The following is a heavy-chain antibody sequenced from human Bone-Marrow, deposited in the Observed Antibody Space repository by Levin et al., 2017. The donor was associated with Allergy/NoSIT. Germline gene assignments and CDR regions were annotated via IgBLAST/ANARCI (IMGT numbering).Heavy chain of an antibody. CDR3: ARYGAAAAARGGMDV. CDR1: GFTFSSYG. Sequence: LSLTCAASGFTFSSYGMHWVRQAPGKGLEWVAVIWYDGSNKYYADSVKGRFTISRDNSKNTLYLQMNSLRAEDTAVYYCARYGAAAAARGGMDVWGQGTTVTVSS. CDR2: IWYDGSNK. J-gene: IGHJ6*02. V-gene: IGHV3-33*01. D-gene: IGHD6-13*01.